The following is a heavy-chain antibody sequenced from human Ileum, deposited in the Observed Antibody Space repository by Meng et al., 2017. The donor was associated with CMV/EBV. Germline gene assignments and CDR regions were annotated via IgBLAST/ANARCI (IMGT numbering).Heavy chain of an antibody. CDR3: ARDGSYNFDY. CDR2: ISSSTSTI. Sequence: GGSLRLSCAASGFTFSSYRMNWVRQAPGKGLEWVSYISSSTSTICYADSVKGRFTISRDNAKNSLYLRMNSLRVEDTAVYYCARDGSYNFDYWGQGTLVTASS. V-gene: IGHV3-48*04. J-gene: IGHJ4*02. CDR1: GFTFSSYR. D-gene: IGHD1-26*01.